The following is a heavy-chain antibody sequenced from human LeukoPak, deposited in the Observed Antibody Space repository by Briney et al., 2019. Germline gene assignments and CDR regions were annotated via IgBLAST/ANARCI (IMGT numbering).Heavy chain of an antibody. CDR3: AKGGITMIVVVEY. J-gene: IGHJ4*02. CDR1: GFTFSSYA. Sequence: GSLRLSCAASGFTFSSYAMSWVRQAPGKGLEWVSVISGSGDSTYYADSVKGRFTISRDNYKNTLYLQMNSLRAEDTAVYYCAKGGITMIVVVEYWGQGTLVTVSS. D-gene: IGHD3-22*01. V-gene: IGHV3-23*01. CDR2: ISGSGDST.